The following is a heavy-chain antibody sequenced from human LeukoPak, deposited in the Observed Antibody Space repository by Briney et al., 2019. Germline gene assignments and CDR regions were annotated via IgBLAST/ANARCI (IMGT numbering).Heavy chain of an antibody. CDR3: ARVPDRNYFDY. CDR1: GGSITSGGYY. J-gene: IGHJ4*02. Sequence: PSETLSLTCSVSGGSITSGGYYWTWIRQPPGEGLERIGYIYNSASTYYNPSLKSRVTMSVDRSTNQFSLKLSFVTATDTAVYYCARVPDRNYFDYWSQGTLVTVSS. V-gene: IGHV4-30-2*01. D-gene: IGHD1-14*01. CDR2: IYNSAST.